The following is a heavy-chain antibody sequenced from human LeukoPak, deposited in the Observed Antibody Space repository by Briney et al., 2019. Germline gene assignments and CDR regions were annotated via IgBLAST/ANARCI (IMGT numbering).Heavy chain of an antibody. CDR3: AKASGYSRYDPDDY. CDR1: GFTFSSYA. CDR2: ISGSGGST. J-gene: IGHJ4*02. D-gene: IGHD5-12*01. V-gene: IGHV3-23*01. Sequence: GGSLRLSCAASGFTFSSYAMSWVRLAPGKGLEWVPAISGSGGSTYYSDSVKGRFTISRDNSKNTLYLQMNSLRAEDTAVYYCAKASGYSRYDPDDYWGQGTLVTVSS.